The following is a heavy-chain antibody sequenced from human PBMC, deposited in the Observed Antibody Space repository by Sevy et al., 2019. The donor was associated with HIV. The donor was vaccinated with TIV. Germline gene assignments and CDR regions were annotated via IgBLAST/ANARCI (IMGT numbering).Heavy chain of an antibody. D-gene: IGHD4-17*01. CDR1: GGSISSGDNY. V-gene: IGHV4-30-4*01. J-gene: IGHJ6*02. Sequence: SETLSLTCTVSGGSISSGDNYWSWIRQPPGKGLEWIGYIYYSRGNYYNPSLKSRVTISVDTSKNQFSLKLSSVTAADTAVYYCARVRVDYAPMDVWGQGTTVTVSS. CDR3: ARVRVDYAPMDV. CDR2: IYYSRGN.